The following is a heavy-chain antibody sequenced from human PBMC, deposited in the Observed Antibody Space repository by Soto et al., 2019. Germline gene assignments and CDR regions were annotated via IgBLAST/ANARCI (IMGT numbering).Heavy chain of an antibody. J-gene: IGHJ6*03. CDR2: IYYSGST. CDR1: GGSISSYY. V-gene: IGHV4-59*01. Sequence: SETLSLTCTVSGGSISSYYWSWIRQPPGKGLEWIGYIYYSGSTNYNPSLKSRVTISVDTSKNQFSLKLSSVTAADTAVYYCARETLDYYYYMDVWGKGTTVTVSS. CDR3: ARETLDYYYYMDV.